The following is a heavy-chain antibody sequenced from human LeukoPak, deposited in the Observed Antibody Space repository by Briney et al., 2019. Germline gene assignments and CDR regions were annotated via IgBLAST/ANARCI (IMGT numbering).Heavy chain of an antibody. CDR2: IYYSGST. J-gene: IGHJ6*02. Sequence: SETLSLTCTVSGGSISSCYWSWIRQPPGRGLEWIGYIYYSGSTNYNPSLKSRVTISVDTSKNQFSLKLSSVTAADTAVYYCAGPYCSSTSCYRGTYYYGMDVWGQGTTVTVSS. CDR1: GGSISSCY. D-gene: IGHD2-2*01. CDR3: AGPYCSSTSCYRGTYYYGMDV. V-gene: IGHV4-59*08.